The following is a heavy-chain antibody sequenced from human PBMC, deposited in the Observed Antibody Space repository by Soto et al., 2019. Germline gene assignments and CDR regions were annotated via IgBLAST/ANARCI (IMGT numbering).Heavy chain of an antibody. CDR3: ARGRTLMDY. D-gene: IGHD3-16*01. CDR2: ISSGSGTM. J-gene: IGHJ4*02. V-gene: IGHV3-48*01. CDR1: GFTFSSYS. Sequence: GGSLRLSCAASGFTFSSYSMNWVRQAPGMGLEWLLYISSGSGTMYYADSVKGRFTISRDNAKNSLFLQMNSLRSEDTAVYYCARGRTLMDYWGQGTLVTVSS.